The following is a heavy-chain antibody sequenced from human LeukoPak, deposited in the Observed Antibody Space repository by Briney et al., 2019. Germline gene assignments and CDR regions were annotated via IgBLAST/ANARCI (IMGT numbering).Heavy chain of an antibody. CDR2: VGATGDT. Sequence: GGSLRLSCSASGFIFSDYDMYWVRQVAGEGLEWASGVGATGDTSYPDSVKGRFTISRDNAKNSLYLQMNSLRVGDTAIYYCARLNSGWGIPDYWGQGILVAVSS. CDR1: GFIFSDYD. D-gene: IGHD6-25*01. J-gene: IGHJ4*02. CDR3: ARLNSGWGIPDY. V-gene: IGHV3-13*01.